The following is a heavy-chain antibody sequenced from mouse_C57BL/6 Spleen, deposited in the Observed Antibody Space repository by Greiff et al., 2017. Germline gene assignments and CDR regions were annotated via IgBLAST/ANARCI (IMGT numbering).Heavy chain of an antibody. V-gene: IGHV1-42*01. CDR3: ASLYYYGSSGYFDG. D-gene: IGHD1-1*01. CDR1: GYSFTGYY. J-gene: IGHJ1*03. Sequence: EVQLQQPGPELVMPGASVKISCKASGYSFTGYYMNWVKQSPEESLEWIGEINPSTGGTTSNQKFKAKATLTVDKSSSTAYMQLKSRTSEESAVYFYASLYYYGSSGYFDGWGTGTTVTVYS. CDR2: INPSTGGT.